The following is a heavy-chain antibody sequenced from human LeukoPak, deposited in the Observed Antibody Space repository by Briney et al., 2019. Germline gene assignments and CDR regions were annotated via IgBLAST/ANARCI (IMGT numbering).Heavy chain of an antibody. D-gene: IGHD3-22*01. J-gene: IGHJ6*02. CDR2: IIPILGIA. CDR1: GGTFSSYA. CDR3: ARGFYYDSSGYYYGYYGMDV. Sequence: ASVKVSCKASGGTFSSYAISWVRQAPGQGLEWMGRIIPILGIANYAQKFQGRVTITADKSTSTAYMELSSLRSEDTAVYYCARGFYYDSSGYYYGYYGMDVRGRGTTVTVSS. V-gene: IGHV1-69*04.